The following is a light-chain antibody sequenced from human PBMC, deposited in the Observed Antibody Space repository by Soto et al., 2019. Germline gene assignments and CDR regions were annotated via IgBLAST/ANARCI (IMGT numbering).Light chain of an antibody. CDR3: QQYDNSPIT. Sequence: IVLPQSPATLFVSPGERATPSCRASQRVSSSFLAWYQQKPGQAPRLLIYGASSRATGIPDRFSGTGSETDFTLTISRLEPEDFAVYYCQQYDNSPITFGQGTRLEIK. CDR2: GAS. CDR1: QRVSSSF. J-gene: IGKJ5*01. V-gene: IGKV3-20*01.